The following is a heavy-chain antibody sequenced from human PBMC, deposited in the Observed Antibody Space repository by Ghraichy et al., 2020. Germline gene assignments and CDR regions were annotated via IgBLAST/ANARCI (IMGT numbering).Heavy chain of an antibody. CDR1: GGSFSGYY. D-gene: IGHD1-26*01. J-gene: IGHJ6*02. Sequence: SETLSLTCAVYGGSFSGYYWSWIRQPPGKGLEWIGEINHSGSTNYNPSLKSRVTISVDTSKNQFSLKLSSVTAADTAVYYCARMGGKQPFYYYGMDVWGQGTTVTVSS. CDR2: INHSGST. CDR3: ARMGGKQPFYYYGMDV. V-gene: IGHV4-34*01.